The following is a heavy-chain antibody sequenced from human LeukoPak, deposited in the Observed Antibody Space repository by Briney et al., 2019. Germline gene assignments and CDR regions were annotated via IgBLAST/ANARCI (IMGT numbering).Heavy chain of an antibody. V-gene: IGHV3-23*01. CDR1: GFTFSSYA. CDR2: ISGSGGST. D-gene: IGHD1-26*01. J-gene: IGHJ4*02. CDR3: AKDRPNPWEPKREYFDY. Sequence: GGSLRLSCAASGFTFSSYAMSWVRQAPVKGLEWVSAISGSGGSTYYADSVKGRFTISRDNSKNTLYLQMNSLRAEDTAVYYCAKDRPNPWEPKREYFDYWGQGTLVTVSS.